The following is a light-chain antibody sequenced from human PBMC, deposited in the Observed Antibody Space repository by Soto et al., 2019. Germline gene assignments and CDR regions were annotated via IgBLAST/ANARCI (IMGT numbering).Light chain of an antibody. CDR1: SSDVGSFNH. J-gene: IGLJ2*01. CDR2: DVN. Sequence: QSALTQPASVSGSPGQSIAISCTGTSSDVGSFNHVSWYQQHPGEAPKLLIYDVNSRPSGVSDRFSGSKSGNTASLTISGLQSDDEADYYCSSFSTISTYAFGGGTQLTVL. V-gene: IGLV2-14*03. CDR3: SSFSTISTYA.